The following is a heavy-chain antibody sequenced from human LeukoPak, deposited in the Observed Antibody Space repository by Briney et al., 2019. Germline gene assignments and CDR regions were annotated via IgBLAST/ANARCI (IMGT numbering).Heavy chain of an antibody. CDR1: GGSISTNTNYWGWNSRNY. Sequence: SETLSLTCTVSGGSISTNTNYWGWNSRNYWGWIRQPPGKGLEWIVSIHYSGTTYYHPSLQSRLTISVDASKNQFSLKVTSVTATDTALYYCARQRDTASVGAFDIWGQGTMVTVSS. J-gene: IGHJ3*02. V-gene: IGHV4-39*01. D-gene: IGHD5-18*01. CDR2: IHYSGTT. CDR3: ARQRDTASVGAFDI.